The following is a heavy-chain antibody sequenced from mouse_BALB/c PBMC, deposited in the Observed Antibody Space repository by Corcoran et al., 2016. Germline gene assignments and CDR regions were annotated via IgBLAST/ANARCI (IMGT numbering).Heavy chain of an antibody. J-gene: IGHJ4*01. CDR3: ARSTELGRGPVPAMDY. CDR1: GYSFTGYY. CDR2: ISCYNGAT. Sequence: LVKTGASVKISCKASGYSFTGYYMHWVKQSHGKSLEWIGYISCYNGATSYNQKFKGKATFTVVTSSSTAYMQFNSLTSEDSAVYYCARSTELGRGPVPAMDYWGQGTSVTVSS. D-gene: IGHD4-1*01. V-gene: IGHV1S34*01.